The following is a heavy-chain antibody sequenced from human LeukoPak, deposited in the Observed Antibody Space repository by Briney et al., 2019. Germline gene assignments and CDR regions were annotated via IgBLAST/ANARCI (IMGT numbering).Heavy chain of an antibody. CDR1: GASISTNSYY. J-gene: IGHJ5*02. V-gene: IGHV4-39*07. Sequence: SETLSLTCTVSGASISTNSYYWGWIRQPPGKGLEWIGSIYYSGSTYYNPSLKSRVTISIDTSKNQFSLKLSSVTAADTAVYYCARSTLGYCSGGSCYSGVRWFDPWGQGTLVTVSS. CDR2: IYYSGST. D-gene: IGHD2-15*01. CDR3: ARSTLGYCSGGSCYSGVRWFDP.